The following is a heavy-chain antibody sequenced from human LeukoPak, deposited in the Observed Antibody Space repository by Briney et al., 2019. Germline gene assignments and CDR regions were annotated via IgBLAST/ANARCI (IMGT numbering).Heavy chain of an antibody. CDR3: ASAGIQLWSDPRALRFDP. Sequence: SETLSLTCAVYGVSFSGYYWSWIRQPPGKGLEWIGEINHSGSTNYNPSLKSRVTISVDTSKNQFSLKLSSVTAADTAVYYCASAGIQLWSDPRALRFDPWGQGTLVTVSS. V-gene: IGHV4-34*01. J-gene: IGHJ5*02. CDR2: INHSGST. CDR1: GVSFSGYY. D-gene: IGHD5-18*01.